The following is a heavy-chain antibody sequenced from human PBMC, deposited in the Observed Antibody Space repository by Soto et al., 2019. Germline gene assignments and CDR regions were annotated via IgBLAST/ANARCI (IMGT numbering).Heavy chain of an antibody. CDR3: ARSGYAYGLDY. Sequence: GGFLRLSCEPSGFSVRSDYVSWVRQAPGKGLECVSLIYTGGSTYYADSVKGRFTISRDNSKNTLYLQMNSLRAEDTAVYYCARSGYAYGLDYWGQGT. CDR2: IYTGGST. J-gene: IGHJ4*02. V-gene: IGHV3-66*01. CDR1: GFSVRSDY. D-gene: IGHD5-18*01.